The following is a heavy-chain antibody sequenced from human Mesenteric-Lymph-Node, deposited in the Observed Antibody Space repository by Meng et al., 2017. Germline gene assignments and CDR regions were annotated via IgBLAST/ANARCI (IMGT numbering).Heavy chain of an antibody. Sequence: ASVKVSCKASGYTFRFYYMHWVRQAPGQGLEWMGIINPSGGATTYAQNFQGRVTMTSDTFTDTVYMEVSSLRSEDTAVYYCARDPPSRAVAGTLDYWGQGTLVTVSS. CDR3: ARDPPSRAVAGTLDY. CDR2: INPSGGAT. CDR1: GYTFRFYY. J-gene: IGHJ4*02. D-gene: IGHD6-19*01. V-gene: IGHV1-46*01.